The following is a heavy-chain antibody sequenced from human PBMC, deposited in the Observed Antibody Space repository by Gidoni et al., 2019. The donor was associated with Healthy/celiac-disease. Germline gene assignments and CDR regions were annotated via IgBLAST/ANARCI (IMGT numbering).Heavy chain of an antibody. CDR3: ARGGYLSGLGH. CDR1: GGAFSGYY. D-gene: IGHD3-9*01. V-gene: IGHV4-34*01. Sequence: QVQLQQWGAGLLKPSETLSLTCAVYGGAFSGYYWSWIRQPPGKGLEWIGEINHSGSTNYNPSLKSRVTISVDTSKNQFSLKLSSVTAADTAVYYCARGGYLSGLGHWGQGTLVTVSS. J-gene: IGHJ4*02. CDR2: INHSGST.